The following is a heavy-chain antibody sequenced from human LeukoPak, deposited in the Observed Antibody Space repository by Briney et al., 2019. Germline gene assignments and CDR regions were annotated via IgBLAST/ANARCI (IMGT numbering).Heavy chain of an antibody. CDR2: IYPGDSDT. J-gene: IGHJ5*02. V-gene: IGHV5-51*01. CDR1: GYSFTSYW. D-gene: IGHD4-17*01. CDR3: ARSPTTLVNWFDP. Sequence: GESLKISCKGSGYSFTSYWIGWVRQMPGKGLEWMGTIYPGDSDTRYSPSFQGQVTISADKSISTAYLQWSSLKASDTAMYYCARSPTTLVNWFDPWGQGTLVTVSS.